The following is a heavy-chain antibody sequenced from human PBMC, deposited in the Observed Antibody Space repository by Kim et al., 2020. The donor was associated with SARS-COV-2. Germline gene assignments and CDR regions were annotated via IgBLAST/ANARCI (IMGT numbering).Heavy chain of an antibody. D-gene: IGHD3-16*01. CDR2: IYSGGGT. V-gene: IGHV3-66*01. Sequence: GGSLRLSCAASGFTVSRNYMSWVRQAPGKGLDWVSVIYSGGGTYYADSVRGRFTISRDNFKNNLYLQMDSLRGDDTAVYYCAGGGTSYYYGMGVWGQGTT. J-gene: IGHJ6*02. CDR3: AGGGTSYYYGMGV. CDR1: GFTVSRNY.